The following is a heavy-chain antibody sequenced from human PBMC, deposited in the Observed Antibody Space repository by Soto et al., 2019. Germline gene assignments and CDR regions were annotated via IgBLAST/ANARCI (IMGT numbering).Heavy chain of an antibody. CDR1: GFSFRDHS. CDR3: ARLPKGSVVTG. D-gene: IGHD2-21*02. Sequence: GGSLRLSCVGSGFSFRDHSMNWVRQPPGKGLQWISYISSSSENIYYADSVKGRFTVSRDNAKNTLFLQMNSLRDDDSAIYYCARLPKGSVVTGWGQGSLVTVSS. CDR2: ISSSSENI. J-gene: IGHJ4*01. V-gene: IGHV3-48*02.